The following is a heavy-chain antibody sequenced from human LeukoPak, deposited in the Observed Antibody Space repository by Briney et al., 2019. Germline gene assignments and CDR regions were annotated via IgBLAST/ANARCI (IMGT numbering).Heavy chain of an antibody. CDR2: IAVGNGHT. CDR1: GFSFSTCA. D-gene: IGHD6-25*01. V-gene: IGHV1-58*02. Sequence: SVKVSCKASGFSFSTCAMQWVRQARGQRLECIGWIAVGNGHTNYAQKFQERVSITRDMSTTTAYMELSNLRSEATAVYYCAATGSATDAFDIWGQGTMVTVSS. J-gene: IGHJ3*02. CDR3: AATGSATDAFDI.